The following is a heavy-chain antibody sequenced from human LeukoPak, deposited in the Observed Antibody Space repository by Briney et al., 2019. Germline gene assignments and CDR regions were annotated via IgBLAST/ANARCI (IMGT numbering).Heavy chain of an antibody. D-gene: IGHD1-1*01. CDR1: GFIFGDFY. J-gene: IGHJ4*02. CDR2: ITSSGDSI. Sequence: GGSLRLSCVGSGFIFGDFYMNWIRQAPGKGLEWISFITSSGDSIYYADSVKGRFTVFRDNAKNSLYLQMNSLRAEDTAVYFCGRDPEYSDNGGRGPLVGVS. CDR3: GRDPEYSDN. V-gene: IGHV3-11*01.